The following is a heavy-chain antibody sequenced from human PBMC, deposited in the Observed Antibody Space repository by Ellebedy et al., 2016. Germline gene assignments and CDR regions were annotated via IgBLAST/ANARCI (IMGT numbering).Heavy chain of an antibody. V-gene: IGHV1-3*01. CDR1: GYTFTGYP. J-gene: IGHJ4*02. D-gene: IGHD3-10*01. Sequence: ASVKVSCXASGYTFTGYPIHWVRQVPGQRFEWMGWIDGGSVKTKYSEKFQGRVTITRDTSASRVYLDLSSLRPEDTAVYYCARGKGLQLWFIYYFDYWGQGTQVTVSS. CDR2: IDGGSVKT. CDR3: ARGKGLQLWFIYYFDY.